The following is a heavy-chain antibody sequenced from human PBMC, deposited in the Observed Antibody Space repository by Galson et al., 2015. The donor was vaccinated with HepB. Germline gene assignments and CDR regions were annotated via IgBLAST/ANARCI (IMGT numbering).Heavy chain of an antibody. CDR1: GFTFSSYA. Sequence: SLRLSCAASGFTFSSYAMSWVRQAPGKGLEWVSAISGSGSSTYYADSVKGRFTISRDNSKNTLYLQMNSLRAEDTAVYYCAKGAAGYSSGWYDYWGQGTLVSVSS. CDR3: AKGAAGYSSGWYDY. CDR2: ISGSGSST. D-gene: IGHD6-19*01. V-gene: IGHV3-23*01. J-gene: IGHJ4*02.